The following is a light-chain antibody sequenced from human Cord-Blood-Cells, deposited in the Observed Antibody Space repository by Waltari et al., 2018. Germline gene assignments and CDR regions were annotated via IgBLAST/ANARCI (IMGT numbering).Light chain of an antibody. V-gene: IGKV3-15*01. Sequence: ELVMTQSPATLSVSHGERATISCRASQSVSSNLAWYQQKPGQAPRLLIYGASTRATGIPARFSGSGSGTEFTLTISSLQSEDFAVYYCQQYNNWPLTFGGGTKVEIK. CDR1: QSVSSN. CDR2: GAS. CDR3: QQYNNWPLT. J-gene: IGKJ4*01.